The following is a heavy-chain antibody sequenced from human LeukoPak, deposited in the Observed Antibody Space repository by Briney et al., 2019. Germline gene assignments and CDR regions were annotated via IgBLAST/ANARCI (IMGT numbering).Heavy chain of an antibody. CDR2: ICYSGST. CDR1: GGSISSSSYY. J-gene: IGHJ4*02. V-gene: IGHV4-39*01. CDR3: ASKGYSYGIHDY. Sequence: PSETLSLTCTVSGGSISSSSYYWGWIRQPPGKGLEWIGSICYSGSTYYNPSLKSRVTISVDTSKNQFSLKLSSVTAADTAVYYCASKGYSYGIHDYWGQGTLVTVSS. D-gene: IGHD5-18*01.